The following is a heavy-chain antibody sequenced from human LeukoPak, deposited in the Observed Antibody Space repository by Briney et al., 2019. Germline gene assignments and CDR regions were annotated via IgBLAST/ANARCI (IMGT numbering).Heavy chain of an antibody. CDR1: GGSFSGYY. V-gene: IGHV4-34*01. CDR3: ARAGDQEDYRSYGTDY. D-gene: IGHD4-17*01. CDR2: INHSGST. Sequence: SETLSLTCAVYGGSFSGYYSSWIRQPPGKGLEWIGEINHSGSTNYNPSLKSRVTISVDTSKNQFSLKLSSVTAADTAVYYCARAGDQEDYRSYGTDYWGQGTLVTVSS. J-gene: IGHJ4*02.